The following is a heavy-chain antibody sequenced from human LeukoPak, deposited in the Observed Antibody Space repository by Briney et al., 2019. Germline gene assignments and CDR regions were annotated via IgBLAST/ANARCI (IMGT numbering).Heavy chain of an antibody. J-gene: IGHJ4*02. CDR3: ARYHLYGSGSYYDY. Sequence: SVKVSCKASVYTFTSYAISWVRQAPGQGLEWMGGIIPIFGTANYAQKFQGRVTITADESTSTAYMELSSLRSEDTAVYYCARYHLYGSGSYYDYWGQGTLVTVSS. V-gene: IGHV1-69*13. CDR2: IIPIFGTA. CDR1: VYTFTSYA. D-gene: IGHD3-10*01.